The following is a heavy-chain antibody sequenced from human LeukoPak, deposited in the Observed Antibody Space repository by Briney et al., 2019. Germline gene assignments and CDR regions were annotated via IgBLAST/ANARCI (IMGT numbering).Heavy chain of an antibody. Sequence: PGGSLRLSCAASGFTFDDYGMSWVRQAPGKGLEWVSGINWNGGSTGYADSVKGRFTISRDNAKNSLYLKMNSLRAEDTAVYYCARDKVRGVITGDYWGQGTLVTVSS. J-gene: IGHJ4*02. V-gene: IGHV3-20*04. CDR1: GFTFDDYG. CDR2: INWNGGST. CDR3: ARDKVRGVITGDY. D-gene: IGHD3-10*01.